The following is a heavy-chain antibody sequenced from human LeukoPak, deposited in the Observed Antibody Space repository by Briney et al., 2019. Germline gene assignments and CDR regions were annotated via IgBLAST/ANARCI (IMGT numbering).Heavy chain of an antibody. J-gene: IGHJ3*01. D-gene: IGHD1-26*01. Sequence: GGSLRLSCAASGLTVSTTSMTWVRQAPGKGLEWVSDILDDGRIYYADSVKGRFTISRDHSQNKVNLQMDNLRAEDAAIYYCGSYRRAYDVWGQGTVVAVAS. V-gene: IGHV3-53*01. CDR3: GSYRRAYDV. CDR2: ILDDGRI. CDR1: GLTVSTTS.